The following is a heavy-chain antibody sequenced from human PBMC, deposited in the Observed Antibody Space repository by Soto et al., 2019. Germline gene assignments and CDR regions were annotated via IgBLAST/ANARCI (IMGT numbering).Heavy chain of an antibody. D-gene: IGHD6-13*01. CDR2: ISSSSSYI. J-gene: IGHJ3*02. Sequence: GGSLRLSCAASGFTFSSYSMNWVRQAPGKGLEWVSSISSSSSYIYYADSVKGRFTISRDNAKNSLYLQMNSLRAEDTAVYYCARGAAAGTSAFDIWGQGTMVTVSS. CDR3: ARGAAAGTSAFDI. CDR1: GFTFSSYS. V-gene: IGHV3-21*01.